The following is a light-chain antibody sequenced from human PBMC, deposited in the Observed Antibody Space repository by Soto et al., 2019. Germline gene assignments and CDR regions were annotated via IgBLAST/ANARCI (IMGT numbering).Light chain of an antibody. CDR3: QQYNTYSRT. CDR1: QSISSW. CDR2: KAS. V-gene: IGKV1-5*03. Sequence: DIQMTQSPSTLSASVGDRVTITCRASQSISSWLAWYQQRPGKAPRLLIYKASSLESGVPSRFSGSGSGTEFTLTISSLQPHDFATYYCQQYNTYSRTFGQGTKVEI. J-gene: IGKJ1*01.